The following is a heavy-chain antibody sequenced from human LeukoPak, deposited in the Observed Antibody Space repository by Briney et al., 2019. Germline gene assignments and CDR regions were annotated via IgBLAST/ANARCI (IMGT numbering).Heavy chain of an antibody. CDR1: GGSFSGYY. CDR2: INHSGST. CDR3: ARGVNYDFWSGYSPWTKHLYYFDY. Sequence: SETLSLTCAVYGGSFSGYYWSWIRQPPGKGLEWIGEINHSGSTNYNPSLKSRVTISVDTSKNQFSLKLSSVTAADTAVYYCARGVNYDFWSGYSPWTKHLYYFDYWGQGTLVNVSS. J-gene: IGHJ4*02. V-gene: IGHV4-34*01. D-gene: IGHD3-3*01.